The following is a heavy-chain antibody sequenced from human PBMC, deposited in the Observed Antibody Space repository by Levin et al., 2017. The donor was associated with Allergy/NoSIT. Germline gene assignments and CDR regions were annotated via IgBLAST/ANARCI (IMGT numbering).Heavy chain of an antibody. J-gene: IGHJ5*02. Sequence: SVKVSCKASGGTFSSYAISWVRQAPGQGLEWMGRIIPILGIANYAQKFQGRVTITADKSTSTAYMELSSLRSEDTAVYYCARDHSYYGSGSYYNAPLNWFDPWGQGTLVTVSS. D-gene: IGHD3-10*01. CDR2: IIPILGIA. CDR1: GGTFSSYA. CDR3: ARDHSYYGSGSYYNAPLNWFDP. V-gene: IGHV1-69*04.